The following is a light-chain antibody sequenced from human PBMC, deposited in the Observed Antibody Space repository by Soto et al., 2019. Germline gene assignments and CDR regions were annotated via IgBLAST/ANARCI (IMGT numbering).Light chain of an antibody. V-gene: IGLV7-43*01. CDR2: STS. Sequence: QAVVTQEPSLTVSPGGTVTLTCASSTGAVTSGYYPNWFQQKPGQAPRALIYSTSNKYSWTPARFSGSLIGDKAALTLSGVQPEDEAEYYCLLYYGGQLGVFGGGTKVTVL. J-gene: IGLJ2*01. CDR3: LLYYGGQLGV. CDR1: TGAVTSGYY.